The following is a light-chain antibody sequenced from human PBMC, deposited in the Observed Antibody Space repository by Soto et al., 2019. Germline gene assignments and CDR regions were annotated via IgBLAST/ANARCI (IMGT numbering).Light chain of an antibody. CDR2: DAS. CDR3: QQYGGSPIT. J-gene: IGKJ5*01. Sequence: EIVLTQSPGTLSLSPGERVTLSCRASQSVTSSYIAWYRQKPGQTPRLLIYDASSRATGIPDRISGSGSGTDFTLTISRLEPEDFAVYYCQQYGGSPITFGLGTRLE. V-gene: IGKV3-20*01. CDR1: QSVTSSY.